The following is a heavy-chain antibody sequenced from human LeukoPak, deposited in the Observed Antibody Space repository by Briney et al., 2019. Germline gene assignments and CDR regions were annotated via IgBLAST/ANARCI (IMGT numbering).Heavy chain of an antibody. Sequence: TGGSLRLSCAASGFTFSSYWMSWVRQAPGKGLEWVANIKQDGSEKYYVDSVKGRFTISRDNAKNSLYLQMNSLRAEGTAVYYCARETYYYGSGSYYNWFDPWGQGTLVTVSS. CDR2: IKQDGSEK. V-gene: IGHV3-7*01. CDR3: ARETYYYGSGSYYNWFDP. J-gene: IGHJ5*02. CDR1: GFTFSSYW. D-gene: IGHD3-10*01.